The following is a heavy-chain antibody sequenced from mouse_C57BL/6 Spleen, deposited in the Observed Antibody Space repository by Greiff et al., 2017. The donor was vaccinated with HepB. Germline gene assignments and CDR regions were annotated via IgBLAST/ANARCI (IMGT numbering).Heavy chain of an antibody. Sequence: QVQLQQPGAELVRPGSSVKLSCKASGYTFTSYWMHWVKQRPIQGLEWIGNIDPSDSETHYNQKFKDKATLTVDKSSSTAYMQLSSLTSEDSAVYYCARGYNGGCAYWGQGTLVTVSA. CDR1: GYTFTSYW. J-gene: IGHJ3*01. D-gene: IGHD1-3*01. CDR2: IDPSDSET. CDR3: ARGYNGGCAY. V-gene: IGHV1-52*01.